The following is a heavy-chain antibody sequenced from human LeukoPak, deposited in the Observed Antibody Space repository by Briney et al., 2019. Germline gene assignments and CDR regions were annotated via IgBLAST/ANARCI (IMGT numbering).Heavy chain of an antibody. Sequence: GGSLRLSCAASGFTVSTHYMSWVRQAPGKGLEWVSVIYAGGSTYYADSVKGRFTISRDNSKNTLYLQMNSLRAEDTAVYYCARANDNYYYYYMDVRGKGTTVTISS. V-gene: IGHV3-66*01. J-gene: IGHJ6*03. CDR3: ARANDNYYYYYMDV. CDR2: IYAGGST. CDR1: GFTVSTHY. D-gene: IGHD3-9*01.